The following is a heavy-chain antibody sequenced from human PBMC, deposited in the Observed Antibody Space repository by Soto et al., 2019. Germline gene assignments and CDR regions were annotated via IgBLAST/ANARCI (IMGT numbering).Heavy chain of an antibody. J-gene: IGHJ6*02. CDR3: ANDYYGMDV. Sequence: VGSLRLSCAASGFTFSSYAMSWVRQAPGKGLEWVSAISGSGGTTNYADSVKGRFTISRDTSKNTLYLQMNSLRAEDTAVYYCANDYYGMDVWGQGTTVTVSS. CDR1: GFTFSSYA. CDR2: ISGSGGTT. V-gene: IGHV3-23*01.